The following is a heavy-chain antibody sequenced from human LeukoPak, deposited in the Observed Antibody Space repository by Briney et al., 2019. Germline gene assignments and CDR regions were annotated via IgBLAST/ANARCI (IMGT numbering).Heavy chain of an antibody. CDR1: GGSISSSSYY. Sequence: PSETLSLTCTVSGGSISSSSYYWGWIRQPPGKGLEWIRSIYYSGSTYYNPSLKSRVTISIDTSKNQFSLKLRSVTATDTAVYYCARVRRSRSSELDYWGQGTLVTVSS. D-gene: IGHD3-10*01. V-gene: IGHV4-39*07. J-gene: IGHJ4*02. CDR3: ARVRRSRSSELDY. CDR2: IYYSGST.